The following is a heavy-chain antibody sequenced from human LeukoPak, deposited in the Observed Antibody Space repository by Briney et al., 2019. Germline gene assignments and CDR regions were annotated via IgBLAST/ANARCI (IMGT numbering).Heavy chain of an antibody. Sequence: ASVKVSCKASGYTFTNNFMHWVRQAPGQGLEWMGIINPSGDNTWYAQKFQGRVTMTRDMATSTDYMEVSSLRAEDTAFYYCAINGGGDSGYGNFDYWGQGTLVTVSS. CDR1: GYTFTNNF. CDR3: AINGGGDSGYGNFDY. CDR2: INPSGDNT. V-gene: IGHV1-46*03. J-gene: IGHJ4*02. D-gene: IGHD5-12*01.